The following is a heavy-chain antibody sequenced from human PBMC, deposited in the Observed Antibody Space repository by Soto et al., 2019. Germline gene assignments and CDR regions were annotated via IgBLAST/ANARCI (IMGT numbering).Heavy chain of an antibody. Sequence: GSLRLSCAASGFTVSSNYMSWVRQAPGKGLEWVSVIYSGGSTYYADSVKGRFTISRDNSKNTLYLQMNSLRAEDTAVYYCARAPDSSGYRYYFDYWGQGTLVTVSS. D-gene: IGHD3-22*01. CDR1: GFTVSSNY. CDR2: IYSGGST. V-gene: IGHV3-53*01. CDR3: ARAPDSSGYRYYFDY. J-gene: IGHJ4*02.